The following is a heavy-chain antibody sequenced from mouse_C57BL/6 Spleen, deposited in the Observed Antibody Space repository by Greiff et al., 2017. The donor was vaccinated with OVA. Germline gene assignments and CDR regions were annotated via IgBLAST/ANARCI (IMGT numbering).Heavy chain of an antibody. CDR2: IYPGDGDT. D-gene: IGHD1-1*01. CDR1: GYAFSSSW. V-gene: IGHV1-82*01. CDR3: ARSYGRNYAMDY. J-gene: IGHJ4*01. Sequence: QVQLKESGPELVKPGASVKISCKASGYAFSSSWMNWVKQRPGKGLEWIGRIYPGDGDTNYNGKFKGKATLTADKSSSTAYMQLSSLTSEDSAVYFCARSYGRNYAMDYWGQGTSVTVSS.